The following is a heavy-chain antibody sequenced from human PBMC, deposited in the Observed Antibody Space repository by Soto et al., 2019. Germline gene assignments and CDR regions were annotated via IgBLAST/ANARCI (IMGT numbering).Heavy chain of an antibody. Sequence: PGGSLRLSCAASVFTFSSYAMSWVRQALGKGLEWVSSISGSGGGTYYADSVKGRFTFSRDNSKNTLYLQMNSLRVEDTAVYYCAKFGMATSKRSPPDYIAYWGQGALVTVSS. V-gene: IGHV3-23*01. CDR2: ISGSGGGT. D-gene: IGHD3-16*01. J-gene: IGHJ4*02. CDR3: AKFGMATSKRSPPDYIAY. CDR1: VFTFSSYA.